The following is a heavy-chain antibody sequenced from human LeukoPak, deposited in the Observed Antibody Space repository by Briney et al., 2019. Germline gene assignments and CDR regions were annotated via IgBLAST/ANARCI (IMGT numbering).Heavy chain of an antibody. CDR1: GYTFTGYY. J-gene: IGHJ5*02. CDR2: INPNSGGT. D-gene: IGHD2-2*02. V-gene: IGHV1-2*06. CDR3: ARDGGTDVEVPAAIQGSWFDP. Sequence: ASVKVPCKASGYTFTGYYMHWVRQAPGQGLEWMGRINPNSGGTNYAQKFQGRVTMTRDTSISTAYMELSRLRSDDTAVYYCARDGGTDVEVPAAIQGSWFDPWGQGTLVTVSS.